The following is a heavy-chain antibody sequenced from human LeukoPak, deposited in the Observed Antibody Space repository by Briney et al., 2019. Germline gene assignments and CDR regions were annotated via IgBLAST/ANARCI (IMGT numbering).Heavy chain of an antibody. V-gene: IGHV1-8*01. CDR3: ARGHYGGNRYFDN. CDR1: GYTFRDYE. D-gene: IGHD4-23*01. J-gene: IGHJ4*02. CDR2: IHANSGKA. Sequence: ASVRVSCKTSGYTFRDYEINWVRQAPGPGLEWVAWIHANSGKAGSAQKFQGRVTLTRDKSTETAFMDLSGLTSDDSATYFCARGHYGGNRYFDNWGQGTLITVSS.